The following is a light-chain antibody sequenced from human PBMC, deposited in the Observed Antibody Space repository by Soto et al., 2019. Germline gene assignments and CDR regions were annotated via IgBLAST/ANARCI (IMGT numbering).Light chain of an antibody. V-gene: IGKV3-15*01. J-gene: IGKJ2*01. CDR3: QPYHHWPPMYT. CDR2: GAS. CDR1: QSVSSS. Sequence: EIVITQTPATLSVSPGERVTLSCRASQSVSSSLVWYQRKPGQAPRVIIYGASTRATGIPARFSGSGSGTEFTLTISSLQSEDFAVYYCQPYHHWPPMYTFGQGTKLEIK.